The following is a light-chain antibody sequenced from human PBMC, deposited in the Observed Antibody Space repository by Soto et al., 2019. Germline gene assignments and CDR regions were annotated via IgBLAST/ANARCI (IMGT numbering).Light chain of an antibody. J-gene: IGKJ1*01. V-gene: IGKV4-1*01. Sequence: DIVMTQSPDSLAVSLGARATINCKSSQSVLYSSNNKNYLAWYQQKPGQPPKLLIYWASTRESGVPDRFSGSGSGTAFTLTISSLQAEDVAVYYCQQYYSTPRTFGQGTKVDIK. CDR1: QSVLYSSNNKNY. CDR3: QQYYSTPRT. CDR2: WAS.